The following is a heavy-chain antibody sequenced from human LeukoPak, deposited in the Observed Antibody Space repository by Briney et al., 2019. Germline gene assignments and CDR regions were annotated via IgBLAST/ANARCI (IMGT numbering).Heavy chain of an antibody. CDR2: IHYSGST. D-gene: IGHD2-2*01. CDR1: GGSINSYY. Sequence: SETLSLTCTVSGGSINSYYWSWIRQPPGRGLEWIGSIHYSGSTSYNPSLRSRVTISVDKSKNQFFLKLSSVTATDTAVYYCARDMPFDYWGQGTLVTVSS. CDR3: ARDMPFDY. J-gene: IGHJ4*02. V-gene: IGHV4-59*01.